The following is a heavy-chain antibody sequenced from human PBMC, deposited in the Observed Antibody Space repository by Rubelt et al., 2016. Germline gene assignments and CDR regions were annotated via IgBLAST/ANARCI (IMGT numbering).Heavy chain of an antibody. CDR3: ARGEGYFHY. J-gene: IGHJ1*01. CDR1: GYTFTGYF. Sequence: QVRLVQSGAEVKKPGASVKVSCKPSGYTFTGYFIHWVRRAPGQGLEWMGRVHPNSGGTNLAQNFQVRVTLTRDTSASTAYMELSSLTSEDTAGYYCARGEGYFHYWGQGTLVTVSS. V-gene: IGHV1-2*06. CDR2: VHPNSGGT.